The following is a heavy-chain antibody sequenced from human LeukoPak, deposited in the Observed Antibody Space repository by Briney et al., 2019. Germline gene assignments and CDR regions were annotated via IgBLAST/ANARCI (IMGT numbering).Heavy chain of an antibody. V-gene: IGHV4-61*02. CDR3: ARDLRVIAIRAGGHAFDI. CDR2: IYTSGST. Sequence: SETLSLTCTVSGGSISSGSYYWSWIRQPPGKGLEWIGRIYTSGSTNYNPSLKSRVTISVDTSKNQFSLKLSSVTAADTAVYYCARDLRVIAIRAGGHAFDIWGQGTMVTVSS. CDR1: GGSISSGSYY. J-gene: IGHJ3*02. D-gene: IGHD2-21*01.